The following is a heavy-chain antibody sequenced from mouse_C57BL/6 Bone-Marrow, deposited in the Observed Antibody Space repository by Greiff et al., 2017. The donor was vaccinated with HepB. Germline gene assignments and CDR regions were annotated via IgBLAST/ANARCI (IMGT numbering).Heavy chain of an antibody. V-gene: IGHV1-53*01. CDR3: ARYGALYYGNYYGYFDV. CDR1: GYTFTSYW. CDR2: INPSNGGT. D-gene: IGHD2-1*01. Sequence: QVQLQQSGTELVKPGASVKLSCKASGYTFTSYWMHWVKQRPGQGLEWIGNINPSNGGTNYNEKFKSKATLTVDNSSSTAYMQLSSLTSEDSAVYYCARYGALYYGNYYGYFDVWGTGTTVTVSS. J-gene: IGHJ1*03.